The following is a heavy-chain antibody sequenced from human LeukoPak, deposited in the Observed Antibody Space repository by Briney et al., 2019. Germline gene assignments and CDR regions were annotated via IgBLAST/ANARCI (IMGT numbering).Heavy chain of an antibody. V-gene: IGHV3-7*03. J-gene: IGHJ4*02. Sequence: GGSLRLSCAASGFTFSSYWMSWVRQAPGKGLEWVANIKQDGSEKYYVDSVRGRFTISRDNAKNSLYLQMNGLRAEDTAVYYCARDGPYSSYDYWGQGTLVTVSS. CDR2: IKQDGSEK. CDR3: ARDGPYSSYDY. D-gene: IGHD6-19*01. CDR1: GFTFSSYW.